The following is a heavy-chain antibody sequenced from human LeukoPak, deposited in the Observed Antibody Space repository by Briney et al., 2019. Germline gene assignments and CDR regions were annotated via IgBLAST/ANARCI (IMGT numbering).Heavy chain of an antibody. CDR1: GGSISGYY. D-gene: IGHD6-13*01. CDR3: TRGLYSSTWPDC. CDR2: IHYSGTT. Sequence: PSETLSLTCTVSGGSISGYYWNWIRQTPGKGLEWIGYIHYSGTTKYNPSLKSPVTMSVDTSKDQLSLKLSSVTAADTGVYYCTRGLYSSTWPDCWGQGTLVTVSS. V-gene: IGHV4-59*08. J-gene: IGHJ4*02.